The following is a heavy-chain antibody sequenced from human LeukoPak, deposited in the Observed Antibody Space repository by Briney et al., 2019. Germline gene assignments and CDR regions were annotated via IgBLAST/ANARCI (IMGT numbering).Heavy chain of an antibody. CDR2: ISYDGSNK. CDR1: GFTFSSYG. Sequence: GRSLRLSCAASGFTFSSYGMHWVRQAPGKGLEWVAVISYDGSNKYYADSVKGRFTISRDNAKNSLYLQMNSLRAEDTAVYYCAGEIGEYCSSTSCYGYWGQGTLVTVSS. J-gene: IGHJ4*02. V-gene: IGHV3-30*03. D-gene: IGHD2-2*01. CDR3: AGEIGEYCSSTSCYGY.